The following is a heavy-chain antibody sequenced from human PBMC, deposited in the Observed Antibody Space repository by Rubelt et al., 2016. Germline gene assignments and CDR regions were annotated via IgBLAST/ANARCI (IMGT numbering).Heavy chain of an antibody. Sequence: AASGFTFSRSHVHWLRQAPGKGPEWVAFMSYDGGTAYYADSVKGRFTIYRDNSRNTLYLQMNRLGPDDTVVYYCARLLGYSYEEYHYGMDVWGQGTTVTVSS. D-gene: IGHD6-13*01. CDR2: MSYDGGTA. CDR3: ARLLGYSYEEYHYGMDV. V-gene: IGHV3-30*04. CDR1: GFTFSRSH. J-gene: IGHJ6*02.